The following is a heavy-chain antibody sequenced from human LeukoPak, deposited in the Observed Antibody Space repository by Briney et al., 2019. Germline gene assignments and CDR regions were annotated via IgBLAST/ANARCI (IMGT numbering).Heavy chain of an antibody. V-gene: IGHV3-23*01. J-gene: IGHJ4*02. CDR1: GFTFSNYA. CDR2: ISGSGGST. Sequence: GGSLRLSCAASGFTFSNYAMSWVRQAPGKGLEWVSAISGSGGSTYYADSVKGRFTISRDNSKNTLDMQMNSLRAEDTAVYYCAKYVVGAAPYYFDYWGQGTLVTVSS. D-gene: IGHD2-15*01. CDR3: AKYVVGAAPYYFDY.